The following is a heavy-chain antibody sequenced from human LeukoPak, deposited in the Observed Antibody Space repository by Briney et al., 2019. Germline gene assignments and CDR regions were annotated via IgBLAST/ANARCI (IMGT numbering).Heavy chain of an antibody. CDR3: ARADIVVVPAVPFDY. D-gene: IGHD2-2*01. V-gene: IGHV1-18*01. CDR2: ISAYNGNT. J-gene: IGHJ4*02. CDR1: GYTFTSYG. Sequence: ASVKVSCKASGYTFTSYGISWVRQAPGQGLEWMGWISAYNGNTNYAQKLQGRVTMTTDTSTSTAYKELRSLRSDDTAVYYCARADIVVVPAVPFDYWGQGTLVTVSS.